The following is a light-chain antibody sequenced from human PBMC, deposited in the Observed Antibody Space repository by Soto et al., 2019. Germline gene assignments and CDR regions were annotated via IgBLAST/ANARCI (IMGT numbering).Light chain of an antibody. V-gene: IGLV1-40*01. CDR1: SSNIAAGYD. CDR2: ANS. J-gene: IGLJ1*01. Sequence: QSALTQPPSVSGAPGQRVPISCTGSSSNIAAGYDVHWYQQVPGTAPKLLISANSNRPSGVPDRFAGSKSDTSASLAITGLQAEDEAGYYCQSYDTSLSGHVFGAGTKVTVL. CDR3: QSYDTSLSGHV.